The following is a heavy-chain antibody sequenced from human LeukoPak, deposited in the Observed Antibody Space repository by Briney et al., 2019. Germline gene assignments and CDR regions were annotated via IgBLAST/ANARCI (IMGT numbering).Heavy chain of an antibody. V-gene: IGHV3-74*03. CDR3: ARDYNSSPDY. Sequence: PGRSLRLSCAASGFPFSPYWMHWVRQAPGKGLVWVSRINNDGSSTMYADSVKGRFTISRDNARNTLYLQMNSLRDDDTAVYYCARDYNSSPDYWGQGTLVTVSS. CDR1: GFPFSPYW. J-gene: IGHJ4*02. CDR2: INNDGSST. D-gene: IGHD6-13*01.